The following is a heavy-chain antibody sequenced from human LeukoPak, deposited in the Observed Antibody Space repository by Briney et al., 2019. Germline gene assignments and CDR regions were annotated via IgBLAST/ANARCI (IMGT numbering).Heavy chain of an antibody. V-gene: IGHV3-11*01. J-gene: IGHJ6*03. Sequence: GGSLRLSCAASGFTFSDYYMSWIRQPPGKGLEWVSYISSSGSTIYYADSVKGRFTISRDNAKNSLYLQMNSLRAEDTAVYYCARDVPVFYYYYMDVWGKGTMVTVSS. CDR2: ISSSGSTI. D-gene: IGHD2-8*01. CDR3: ARDVPVFYYYYMDV. CDR1: GFTFSDYY.